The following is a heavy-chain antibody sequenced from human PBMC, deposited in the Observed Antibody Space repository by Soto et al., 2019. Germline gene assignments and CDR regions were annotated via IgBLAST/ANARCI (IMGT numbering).Heavy chain of an antibody. J-gene: IGHJ5*02. CDR3: ARDVDRTSHLNWFDP. D-gene: IGHD5-12*01. Sequence: GGSLRLSCEVSGFSLSGYGMHWVRQAPGKGLEWVAVIWYHGSTKNYADSVKGRFTISRDTSKNMVYLQMDSLKVEDTAVYYCARDVDRTSHLNWFDPWGQGVMVTVSS. CDR1: GFSLSGYG. V-gene: IGHV3-33*01. CDR2: IWYHGSTK.